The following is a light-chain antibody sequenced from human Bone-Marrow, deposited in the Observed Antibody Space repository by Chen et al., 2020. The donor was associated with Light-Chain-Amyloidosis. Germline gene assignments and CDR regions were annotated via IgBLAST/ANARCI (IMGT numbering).Light chain of an antibody. Sequence: QSALTQPASVSGSPGQPITISCTGTSSDVGVYNYVSWYQQHPGKAPKLMIYDVSNRPSGVSNRFSGSKSGNMASLTISGLQAEDEADYYCSSYTSSSTLYVFGTGTKVTVL. V-gene: IGLV2-14*03. J-gene: IGLJ1*01. CDR2: DVS. CDR1: SSDVGVYNY. CDR3: SSYTSSSTLYV.